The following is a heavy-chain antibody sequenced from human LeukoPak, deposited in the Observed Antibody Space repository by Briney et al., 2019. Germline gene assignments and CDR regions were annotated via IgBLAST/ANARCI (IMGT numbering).Heavy chain of an antibody. CDR2: LKSRKDGGTT. D-gene: IGHD5-24*01. V-gene: IGHV3-15*01. Sequence: GGSLRLSCAASGFTFSNTWMSWVRQAPGKGLEWVGRLKSRKDGGTTDYAAPAKGRFIISRDDSINTLYLQMNSLKTEDTAVYYCTTDKQMSPDYWGQGTLVTVSS. J-gene: IGHJ4*02. CDR1: GFTFSNTW. CDR3: TTDKQMSPDY.